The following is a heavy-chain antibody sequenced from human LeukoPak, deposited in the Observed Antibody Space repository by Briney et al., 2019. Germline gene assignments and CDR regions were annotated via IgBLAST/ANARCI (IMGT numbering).Heavy chain of an antibody. Sequence: GGSLRLSCAASGFTFSSYGMHWVRQAPGKGLEWVAFIRHDGSNKYYADSVKGRFTISRDNSKNTLYLQMNSLRAEDTAVYYCAKVGGNLVVVAAVDYWGQGTLVTVSS. V-gene: IGHV3-30*02. J-gene: IGHJ4*02. CDR3: AKVGGNLVVVAAVDY. D-gene: IGHD2-15*01. CDR1: GFTFSSYG. CDR2: IRHDGSNK.